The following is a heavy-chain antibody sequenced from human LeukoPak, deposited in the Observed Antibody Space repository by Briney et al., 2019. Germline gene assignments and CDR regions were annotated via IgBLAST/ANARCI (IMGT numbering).Heavy chain of an antibody. V-gene: IGHV4-59*08. D-gene: IGHD5-12*01. Sequence: PSETLSLTCTVSGDSISSYYWSWIRQPPGKGLEWIGYVYYTGGTNYDPSLKRRVTISVDTSKNQFSLKLSSVTAADTAVYYCARQGTVATNFGYWGQGTLVTVSS. CDR1: GDSISSYY. CDR2: VYYTGGT. J-gene: IGHJ4*02. CDR3: ARQGTVATNFGY.